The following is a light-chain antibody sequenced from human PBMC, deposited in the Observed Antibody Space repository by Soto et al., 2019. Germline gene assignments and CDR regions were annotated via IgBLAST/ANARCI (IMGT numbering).Light chain of an antibody. Sequence: QSALTQPASVSGSPGQSITISCTGTSSDVGGYNYVSWYQQHPGKAPKLMIYDVSNRPSGVSNRFSGSKSGNTASLTISGLQAEDEADYYSSSYTSSSTRVFGTGTKVTVL. CDR3: SSYTSSSTRV. J-gene: IGLJ1*01. CDR2: DVS. CDR1: SSDVGGYNY. V-gene: IGLV2-14*01.